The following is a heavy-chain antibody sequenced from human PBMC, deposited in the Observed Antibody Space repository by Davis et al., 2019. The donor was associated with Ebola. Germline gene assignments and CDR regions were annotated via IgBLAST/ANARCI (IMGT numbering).Heavy chain of an antibody. Sequence: GESLKISCAASGFTFSGSAMHWVRQASGKGLEWVGRIISKANSYATAYAASVKGRFTISRDDSKNTAYLQMNCLKTEDTAVYYCARDIEGYGSGIVYYYGMDVWGQGTTVTVSS. D-gene: IGHD3-10*01. J-gene: IGHJ6*02. CDR2: IISKANSYAT. CDR3: ARDIEGYGSGIVYYYGMDV. CDR1: GFTFSGSA. V-gene: IGHV3-73*01.